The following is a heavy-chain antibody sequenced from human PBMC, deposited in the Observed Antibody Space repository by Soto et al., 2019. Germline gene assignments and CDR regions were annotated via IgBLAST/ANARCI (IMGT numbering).Heavy chain of an antibody. Sequence: EVQLVESGGGLVQPGGSLKLSCAASGFTFSGSAMHWVRQASGKGLEWVGRIRSKANSYATAYAASVKGRFTISRDDSKHTAYLQMNSLKTEDTAMYYCTRQDRTPYYYGMDVWGQGTTVTGPS. CDR3: TRQDRTPYYYGMDV. CDR2: IRSKANSYAT. V-gene: IGHV3-73*02. CDR1: GFTFSGSA. J-gene: IGHJ6*02.